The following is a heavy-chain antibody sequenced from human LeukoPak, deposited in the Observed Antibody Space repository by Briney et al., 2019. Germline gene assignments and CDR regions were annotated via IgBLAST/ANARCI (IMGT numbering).Heavy chain of an antibody. Sequence: SETLSLTCAVYGGSFSGYYWSWIRQPPGKGLEWIGEINHSGSTNYNPSLKSRVTISVDTSKNQFSLKLSSVTAADTAVYYCAKVDSGSYLMDLDYWGQGTLVTVSS. CDR2: INHSGST. CDR3: AKVDSGSYLMDLDY. D-gene: IGHD1-26*01. CDR1: GGSFSGYY. V-gene: IGHV4-34*01. J-gene: IGHJ4*02.